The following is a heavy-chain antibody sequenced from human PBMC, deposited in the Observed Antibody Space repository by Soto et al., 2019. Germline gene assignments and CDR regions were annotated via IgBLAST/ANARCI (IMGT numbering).Heavy chain of an antibody. CDR1: GDSVSSNSAA. Sequence: PSQTLSLTCAISGDSVSSNSAAWNWIRQSPSRGLEWLGRTYYRSKWYNDYAVSVKSRITINPDTPKNQFSLQLNSVTPEDTAVYYCARGTTYCSSTSCYYYGMDVWGQGTTVTVSS. D-gene: IGHD2-2*01. CDR3: ARGTTYCSSTSCYYYGMDV. CDR2: TYYRSKWYN. V-gene: IGHV6-1*01. J-gene: IGHJ6*02.